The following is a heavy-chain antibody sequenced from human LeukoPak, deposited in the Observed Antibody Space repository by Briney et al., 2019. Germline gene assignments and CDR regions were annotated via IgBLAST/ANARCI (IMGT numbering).Heavy chain of an antibody. D-gene: IGHD3-3*01. CDR2: IYYSGST. CDR1: GGSISSSSYY. V-gene: IGHV4-39*07. J-gene: IGHJ4*02. CDR3: ARDITRYYFDY. Sequence: SETLSLTCTVSGGSISSSSYYWGWIRQPPGQGLEWIGSIYYSGSTYYNPSLKSRVTISVDTSKNQFSLKLSSVTAADTAVYYCARDITRYYFDYWGQGTLVTVSS.